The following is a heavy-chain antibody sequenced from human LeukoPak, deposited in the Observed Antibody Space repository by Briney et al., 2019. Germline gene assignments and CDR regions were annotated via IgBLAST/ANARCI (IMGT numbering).Heavy chain of an antibody. J-gene: IGHJ4*02. D-gene: IGHD3-22*01. CDR2: IIPIFGTA. CDR3: AGESGYYYLPFDY. Sequence: SVKVSCKASGGTFSSYAISWVRQAPGQGLEWMGGIIPIFGTANYAQKFQGRVTITADESTSTAYMELSSLRSEDTAVYYCAGESGYYYLPFDYWGQGTLVTVSS. V-gene: IGHV1-69*13. CDR1: GGTFSSYA.